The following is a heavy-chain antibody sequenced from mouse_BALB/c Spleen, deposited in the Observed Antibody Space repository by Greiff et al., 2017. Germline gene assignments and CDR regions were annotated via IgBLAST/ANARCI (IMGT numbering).Heavy chain of an antibody. V-gene: IGHV1-69*02. CDR2: IYPSDSYT. J-gene: IGHJ3*01. CDR1: GYTFTSYW. D-gene: IGHD2-13*01. CDR3: TRVVDGDYIFAY. Sequence: QVQLQQPGAELVRPGASVKLSCTASGYTFTSYWITWVKQRPGQGLEWIGNIYPSDSYTNYNQKFKDKATLTVDKSSGTAYMQLSRPTSEDSAVYYCTRVVDGDYIFAYGCQGTLVTVSA.